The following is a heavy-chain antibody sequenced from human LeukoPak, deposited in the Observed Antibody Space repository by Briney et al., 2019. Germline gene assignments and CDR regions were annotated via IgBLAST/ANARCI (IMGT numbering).Heavy chain of an antibody. Sequence: ASVKVSCKASGYTFTSYYMHWVRQAPGQGVEWMGIINPSGGSTSYAQKFQGRVTTTRDTSTSTVYMDLSSLRSEDTAVYYCARDLRYSYGYYYGMDVWGQGTTVTVSS. V-gene: IGHV1-46*01. CDR1: GYTFTSYY. J-gene: IGHJ6*02. D-gene: IGHD5-18*01. CDR3: ARDLRYSYGYYYGMDV. CDR2: INPSGGST.